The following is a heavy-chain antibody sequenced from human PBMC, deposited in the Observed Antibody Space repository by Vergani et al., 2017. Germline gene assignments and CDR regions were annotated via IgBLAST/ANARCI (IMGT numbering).Heavy chain of an antibody. J-gene: IGHJ5*02. CDR3: ARGQDYYDSSGS. CDR1: GFTFSSYA. Sequence: VQLLESGGGVVQPGRSLRLSCAASGFTFSSYAMHWVRQAPGKGLEWVAVISYDGSNKYYADSVKGRFTISRDNAKNSLYLQMNSLRAEDTAVYYCARGQDYYDSSGSWGQGTLVTVSS. V-gene: IGHV3-30-3*01. D-gene: IGHD3-22*01. CDR2: ISYDGSNK.